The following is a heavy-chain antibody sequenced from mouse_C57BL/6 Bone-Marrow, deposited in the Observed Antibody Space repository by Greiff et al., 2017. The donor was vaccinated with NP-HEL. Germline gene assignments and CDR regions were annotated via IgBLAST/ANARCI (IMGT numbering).Heavy chain of an antibody. J-gene: IGHJ4*01. Sequence: QVHVKQSGPELVRPGASVKISCKAPGYTFTSHWMQWVRQRPGQGLEWIGEIFPGSGSTYYNEKFKGKATLTVDTSSSTAYMQLSSLTSEDSAVYFCARDYGYDTGYAMDYWGQGTSVTVSS. CDR1: GYTFTSHW. CDR3: ARDYGYDTGYAMDY. D-gene: IGHD2-2*01. CDR2: IFPGSGST. V-gene: IGHV1-56*01.